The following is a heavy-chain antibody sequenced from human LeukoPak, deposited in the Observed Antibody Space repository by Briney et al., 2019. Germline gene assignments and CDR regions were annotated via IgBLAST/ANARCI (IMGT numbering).Heavy chain of an antibody. D-gene: IGHD5-12*01. CDR2: IIPIFGTA. V-gene: IGHV1-69*01. Sequence: SVKVSCKASGGTFSSYAISWVRQAPGQGLEWMGGIIPIFGTANYAQKFQGRVTITADESTSTAYMELSSLRSEDTAVYYCARGASGYSGYDFQHPYFDYWGQGTLVTVSS. CDR3: ARGASGYSGYDFQHPYFDY. CDR1: GGTFSSYA. J-gene: IGHJ4*02.